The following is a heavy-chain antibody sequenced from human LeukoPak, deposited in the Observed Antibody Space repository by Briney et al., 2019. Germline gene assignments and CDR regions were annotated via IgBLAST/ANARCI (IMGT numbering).Heavy chain of an antibody. D-gene: IGHD4/OR15-4a*01. J-gene: IGHJ3*02. CDR1: GYSFPIYW. CDR2: IYPGDSNV. Sequence: GESLKISCKGSGYSFPIYWIAWGRQMPGKGLEWMGIIYPGDSNVRYSPSFQGQVTISADKSVTTAYLQWSSLKASDTAMYFCARLNGGANLLGDSLDIWGQGTMVTVSS. V-gene: IGHV5-51*01. CDR3: ARLNGGANLLGDSLDI.